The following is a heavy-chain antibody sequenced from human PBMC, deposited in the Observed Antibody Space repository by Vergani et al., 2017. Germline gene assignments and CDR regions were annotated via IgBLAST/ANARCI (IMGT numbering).Heavy chain of an antibody. V-gene: IGHV4-59*01. CDR3: AGHTPQWPDVGDAFDI. Sequence: QVQLQESGPGLVKPSETLSLTCTVSGGSISSYYWSWIRQPPGKGLEWIGYIYYSGSTNYNPSLKSRVTISVDTSKNQFSLKLSSVTAADTAVYYCAGHTPQWPDVGDAFDIWGQGTMVTVSS. D-gene: IGHD6-19*01. J-gene: IGHJ3*02. CDR2: IYYSGST. CDR1: GGSISSYY.